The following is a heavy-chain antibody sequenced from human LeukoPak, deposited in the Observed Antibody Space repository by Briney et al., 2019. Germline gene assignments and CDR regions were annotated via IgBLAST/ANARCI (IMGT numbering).Heavy chain of an antibody. CDR1: GFTFSASW. CDR2: MNEDGSEI. J-gene: IGHJ3*01. D-gene: IGHD3-10*01. CDR3: ARGGSA. V-gene: IGHV3-7*01. Sequence: GGSLRLPCAASGFTFSASWMSWVRQPPGRGLEWVARMNEDGSEIYYVDPVKGRFTISRDNAKNSLFLQMNTLRVDDTAVYFCARGGSAWGQGTMVTVS.